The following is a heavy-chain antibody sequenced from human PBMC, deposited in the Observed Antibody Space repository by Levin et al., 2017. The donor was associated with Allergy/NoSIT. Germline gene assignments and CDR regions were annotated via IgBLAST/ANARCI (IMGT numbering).Heavy chain of an antibody. V-gene: IGHV3-73*01. CDR3: TPFCTDGTCYSDFQH. Sequence: GESLKISCAASGFTFSGSAMYWVRQASGKGLEWVGRIRSKANSYATAYAASVKGRFTISRDDSKNTAYLQMNSLKTEDTAVYYCTPFCTDGTCYSDFQHWGQGTLVTVSS. D-gene: IGHD2-15*01. J-gene: IGHJ1*01. CDR2: IRSKANSYAT. CDR1: GFTFSGSA.